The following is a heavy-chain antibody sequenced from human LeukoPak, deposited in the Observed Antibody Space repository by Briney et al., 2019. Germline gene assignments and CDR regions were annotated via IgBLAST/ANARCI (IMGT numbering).Heavy chain of an antibody. D-gene: IGHD5-24*01. J-gene: IGHJ2*01. CDR3: ARDYNTWYFDL. V-gene: IGHV4-4*07. CDR1: GDSISSYY. CDR2: IYPSGGA. Sequence: SETLSLTCDVSGDSISSYYWSWIRQPAGEGLEWLGRIYPSGGANYNPSLKSRGTMSVDTSKNQFSLRLSSVTAADTAVYFCARDYNTWYFDLWGRGTLVTVSS.